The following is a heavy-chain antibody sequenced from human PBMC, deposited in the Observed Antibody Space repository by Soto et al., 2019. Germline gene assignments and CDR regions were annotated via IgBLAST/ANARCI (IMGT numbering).Heavy chain of an antibody. CDR2: IKQDGSEK. CDR1: GFTFSSYW. J-gene: IGHJ4*02. Sequence: GGSLRLSCAASGFTFSSYWMSWVRQAPGKGLEWVANIKQDGSEKYYVDSVKGRFTISRDNAKNSLYLQMNSLRAEDTDVYYCAREQRGYSGYDGGYFDYWGQGTRVTVSS. CDR3: AREQRGYSGYDGGYFDY. D-gene: IGHD5-12*01. V-gene: IGHV3-7*03.